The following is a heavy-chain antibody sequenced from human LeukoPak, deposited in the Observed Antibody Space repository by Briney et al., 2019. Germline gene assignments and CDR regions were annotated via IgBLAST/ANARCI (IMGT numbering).Heavy chain of an antibody. CDR3: AKDGGWTGSHFNGMDV. V-gene: IGHV3-23*01. CDR1: GFTFSSYA. J-gene: IGHJ6*02. D-gene: IGHD3/OR15-3a*01. Sequence: GGSLRLSCAGSGFTFSSYAMSWVRQAPGKGLEKVSGSSVGGSGTYYADSVKGRFTISRDNSKNTMYLQMNSLRAEDTAIYYCAKDGGWTGSHFNGMDVWGQGTTVTVSS. CDR2: SSVGGSGT.